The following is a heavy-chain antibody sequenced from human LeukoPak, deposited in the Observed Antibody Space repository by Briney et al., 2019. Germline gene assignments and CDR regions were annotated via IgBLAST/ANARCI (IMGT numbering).Heavy chain of an antibody. Sequence: PGGSLRLSCAASGFTFSGYSMNWVRQAPGKGLEWVSSISSSSSYIYYADSVKGRFTISRDNAKNSLYLQMNSLRAEDTAVYYCARDFHYYYYYGMDVWGQGTTVTVSS. CDR3: ARDFHYYYYYGMDV. CDR2: ISSSSSYI. CDR1: GFTFSGYS. J-gene: IGHJ6*02. V-gene: IGHV3-21*01.